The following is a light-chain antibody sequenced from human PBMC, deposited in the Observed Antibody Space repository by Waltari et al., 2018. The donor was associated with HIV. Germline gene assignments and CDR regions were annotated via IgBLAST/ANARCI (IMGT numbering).Light chain of an antibody. J-gene: IGKJ2*01. Sequence: DIVMTQSPDSLAVSLGERATINCKSSQSVLYNSNNKNYLAWYQQKAGQPPNLLIYWASTREFGVPDRFSGSGSGTDFTLTISSLQAEDVAVYYCQQYYSTPPYTFGQGTKLEIK. CDR3: QQYYSTPPYT. CDR2: WAS. CDR1: QSVLYNSNNKNY. V-gene: IGKV4-1*01.